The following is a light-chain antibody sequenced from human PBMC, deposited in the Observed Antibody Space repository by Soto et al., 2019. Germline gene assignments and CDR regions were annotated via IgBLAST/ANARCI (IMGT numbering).Light chain of an antibody. CDR2: AAF. Sequence: DIQLTQSPSFLSASVGDRVTITCRASQGLSSYLAWYQQKPGKAPNLLIYAAFTLQSGVPSRFSGSGSGTDFTLTISSLQPEDFATYYCQRGNSFPITFGQGTRLEIK. V-gene: IGKV1-9*01. J-gene: IGKJ5*01. CDR3: QRGNSFPIT. CDR1: QGLSSY.